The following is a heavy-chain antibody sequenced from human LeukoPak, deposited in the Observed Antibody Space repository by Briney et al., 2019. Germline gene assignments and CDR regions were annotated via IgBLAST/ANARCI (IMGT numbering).Heavy chain of an antibody. CDR2: IRYDGSNK. J-gene: IGHJ4*02. D-gene: IGHD3-3*01. CDR1: GFTSSSYG. V-gene: IGHV3-30*02. Sequence: GGSLRLSCAASGFTSSSYGMHWVRQAPGKGLEWVAFIRYDGSNKYYADSVKGRFTISRDNSKNTLYLQMNSLRAEDTAVYYCAKDLEAILGVVIVSPYFDYWGQGTLVTVSS. CDR3: AKDLEAILGVVIVSPYFDY.